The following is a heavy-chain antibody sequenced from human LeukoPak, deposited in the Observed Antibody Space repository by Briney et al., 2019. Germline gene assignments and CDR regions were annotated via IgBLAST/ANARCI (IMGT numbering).Heavy chain of an antibody. D-gene: IGHD3-10*01. V-gene: IGHV3-30*04. J-gene: IGHJ4*02. CDR3: ARDPRPTSLLWFGELYAPLDY. CDR2: ISYDGSNK. CDR1: GFTFSSYA. Sequence: GGSLRLSCAASGFTFSSYAMHWVRQAPGKGLEWVAVISYDGSNKYYADSVKGRFTISRDNSKNTLYLQMNSLRAEDTAVYYCARDPRPTSLLWFGELYAPLDYWGQGTLVTVSS.